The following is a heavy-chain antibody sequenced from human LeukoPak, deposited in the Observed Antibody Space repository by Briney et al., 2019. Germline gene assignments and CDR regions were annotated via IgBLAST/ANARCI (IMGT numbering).Heavy chain of an antibody. D-gene: IGHD5-24*01. V-gene: IGHV1-69*06. CDR3: ARTDWGYNPGRRTADAFDI. Sequence: SVKVSCKASGGTFSSYAISWVRQAPGQGLEWMGGIIPIFGTANYAQKFQGRVTITADKSTSTAYMELSSLRSEDTAVYYCARTDWGYNPGRRTADAFDIWGQGTMVTVSS. CDR2: IIPIFGTA. J-gene: IGHJ3*02. CDR1: GGTFSSYA.